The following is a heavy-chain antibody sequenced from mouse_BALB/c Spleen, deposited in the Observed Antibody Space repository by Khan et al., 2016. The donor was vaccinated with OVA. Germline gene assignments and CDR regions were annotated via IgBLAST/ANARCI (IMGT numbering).Heavy chain of an antibody. CDR3: ARAYYRYDGYYAMDY. J-gene: IGHJ4*01. CDR1: GFSLSRYN. V-gene: IGHV2-6-4*01. CDR2: IWGGGGT. Sequence: QVQLQQSGPGLVAPSQSLSITCTVSGFSLSRYNIHWVRQPPGKGLEWLGMIWGGGGTDYNSTLKIRLSISKDNSKSQVLLKMNSLQTDETAMYYCARAYYRYDGYYAMDYWGQGTSVTVSS. D-gene: IGHD2-14*01.